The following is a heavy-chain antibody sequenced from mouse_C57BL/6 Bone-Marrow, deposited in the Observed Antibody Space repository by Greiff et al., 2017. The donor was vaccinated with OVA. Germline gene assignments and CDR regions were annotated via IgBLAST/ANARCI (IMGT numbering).Heavy chain of an antibody. J-gene: IGHJ4*01. CDR3: QTARAAYYAMDY. D-gene: IGHD3-2*01. V-gene: IGHV1-82*01. CDR2: IYPGDGDT. CDR1: GYAFSSSW. Sequence: QVQLQQSGPELVEPGASVKISCKASGYAFSSSWMNWVKQRPGKGLEWIGRIYPGDGDTNYNGKFKGKATLTADKSSSTAYMQLSSLTSEDSAVSFYQTARAAYYAMDYWGQGTSVTVSS.